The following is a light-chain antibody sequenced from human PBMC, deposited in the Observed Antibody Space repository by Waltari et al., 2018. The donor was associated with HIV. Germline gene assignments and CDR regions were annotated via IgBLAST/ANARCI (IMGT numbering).Light chain of an antibody. CDR2: QDT. Sequence: SYDLTQPPSVSVSPGQTATMTCSGDKLGNKFTAWYQQKPGQSPVLVIYQDTKRPSGIPERCSGSNSGNTATLTISGTQAVDEADYYCQAWDSNVVFGGGTKLTVL. V-gene: IGLV3-1*01. J-gene: IGLJ2*01. CDR1: KLGNKF. CDR3: QAWDSNVV.